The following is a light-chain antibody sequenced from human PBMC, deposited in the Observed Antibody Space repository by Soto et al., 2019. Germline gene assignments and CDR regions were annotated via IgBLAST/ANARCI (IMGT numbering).Light chain of an antibody. CDR2: WAS. Sequence: DIVMTQSPDSLAVSLGERATFNCKSSQSILDRSKNKYYLAWYQQKSGQPPKLLIYWASLRESGVPDRFTGSGSGTDFTLTISSLQAEDVAVYYCQQYYSTPPWTFGQGTKVEIK. V-gene: IGKV4-1*01. CDR3: QQYYSTPPWT. CDR1: QSILDRSKNKYY. J-gene: IGKJ1*01.